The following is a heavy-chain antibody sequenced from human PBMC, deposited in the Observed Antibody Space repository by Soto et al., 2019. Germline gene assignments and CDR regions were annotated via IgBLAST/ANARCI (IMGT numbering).Heavy chain of an antibody. CDR2: ISGSGGST. Sequence: GGSLTLSSATSGFTFRRYTMSLVRQAPGKGLEWVSAISGSGGSTYYADSVKGRFPVSRQYSEHTLYLQRNRLNAQQTAGYYTENRRQATTPPDCFYRWAQATMLT. D-gene: IGHD1-1*01. CDR1: GFTFRRYT. V-gene: IGHV3-23*01. CDR3: ENRRQATTPPDCFYR. J-gene: IGHJ3*02.